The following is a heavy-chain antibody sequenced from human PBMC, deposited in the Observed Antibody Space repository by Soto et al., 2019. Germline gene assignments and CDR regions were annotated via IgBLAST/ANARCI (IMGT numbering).Heavy chain of an antibody. D-gene: IGHD4-4*01. Sequence: QVQLVESGGGVVQPGRSLRLSCAASGFTFSSYGMHWVRQAPGKGLEWVAVIWYDGSNKYYADSVKGRFTISRDNSKNPLYLQMNSLRAEDTAVYYCARDRGRTVTASMGYWGQGTLVTVSS. CDR2: IWYDGSNK. CDR3: ARDRGRTVTASMGY. CDR1: GFTFSSYG. V-gene: IGHV3-33*01. J-gene: IGHJ4*02.